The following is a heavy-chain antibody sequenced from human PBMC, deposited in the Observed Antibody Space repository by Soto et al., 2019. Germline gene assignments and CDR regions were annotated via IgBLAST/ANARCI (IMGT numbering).Heavy chain of an antibody. V-gene: IGHV2-5*02. CDR2: IYWDDDK. Sequence: SGPTLVNPTQTLTLTCTFSGFSLSTSGVGVGWIRQPPGKALEWLALIYWDDDKRYSPSLKSRLTITKDTSKNQVVLTMTNMDPVDTATYYCAHMRGGYGMRDAKIKFDYWGQGTLVTVSS. D-gene: IGHD5-12*01. CDR1: GFSLSTSGVG. J-gene: IGHJ4*02. CDR3: AHMRGGYGMRDAKIKFDY.